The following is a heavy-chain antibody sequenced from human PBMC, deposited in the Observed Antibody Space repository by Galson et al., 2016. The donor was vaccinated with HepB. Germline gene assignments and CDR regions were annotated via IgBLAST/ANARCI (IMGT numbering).Heavy chain of an antibody. CDR2: DSMDGRRK. Sequence: SLRLSCAGSGFLFRGYGMHWVRQAPGKGLEWVAADSMDGRRKFYSDSVRGRFTISRDNSNNMLFLQMDSLRPDDTAVYYCAKRHEYCPPVGCSFDYWGQGTLVSVSS. J-gene: IGHJ4*02. CDR3: AKRHEYCPPVGCSFDY. CDR1: GFLFRGYG. V-gene: IGHV3-30*18. D-gene: IGHD2/OR15-2a*01.